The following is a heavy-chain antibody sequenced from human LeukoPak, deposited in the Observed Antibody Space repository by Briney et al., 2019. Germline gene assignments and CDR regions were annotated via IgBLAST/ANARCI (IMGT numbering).Heavy chain of an antibody. D-gene: IGHD6-19*01. CDR1: GGTFSSYA. Sequence: SVKVSCKASGGTFSSYAISWVRQAPGQGLEWMGRIIPIFGTANYAQKFQGRVTITTDESTSTAYMELSSLRSEDTAVYYRARTYDTSSGWTRFFDYWGQGTLVTVSS. CDR2: IIPIFGTA. J-gene: IGHJ4*02. CDR3: ARTYDTSSGWTRFFDY. V-gene: IGHV1-69*05.